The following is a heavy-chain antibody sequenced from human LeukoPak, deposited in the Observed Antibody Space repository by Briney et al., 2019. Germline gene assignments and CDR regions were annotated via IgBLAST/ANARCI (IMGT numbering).Heavy chain of an antibody. CDR1: GFTFSNAW. Sequence: GGSLRLSCAASGFTFSNAWMSWVRQAPGKGLEWVGRIKSKTDGGTTDYAAPVKGRFTISRDDSKNTLYLQMNSLRAEDTAVYYCAKLGVRFLEWLGSYFDYWGQGTLVTVSS. D-gene: IGHD3-3*01. V-gene: IGHV3-15*01. CDR2: IKSKTDGGTT. CDR3: AKLGVRFLEWLGSYFDY. J-gene: IGHJ4*02.